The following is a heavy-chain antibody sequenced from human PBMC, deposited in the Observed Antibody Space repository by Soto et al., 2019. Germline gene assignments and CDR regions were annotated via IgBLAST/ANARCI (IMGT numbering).Heavy chain of an antibody. J-gene: IGHJ5*02. CDR1: GYTFTSYD. V-gene: IGHV1-8*01. Sequence: ASVKVSCKASGYTFTSYDINWVRQATGQGLEWMGWMNPNSGNTGYAQKFQGRVTMTRNTSMSTAYMELRSLRSDDTAVYYCAREAYYGSGSYFPWFDPWGQGTLVTVSS. D-gene: IGHD3-10*01. CDR2: MNPNSGNT. CDR3: AREAYYGSGSYFPWFDP.